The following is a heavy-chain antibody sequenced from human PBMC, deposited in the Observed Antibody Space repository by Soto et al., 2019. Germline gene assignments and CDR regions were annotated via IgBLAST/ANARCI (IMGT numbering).Heavy chain of an antibody. CDR3: ARDTSDYGDYYFDY. CDR1: GGSISSYY. D-gene: IGHD4-17*01. V-gene: IGHV4-59*01. CDR2: IYYSGST. Sequence: QVQLQESGPGLVKPSETLSLTCTVSGGSISSYYWSWIRQPPGKGLEWIGYIYYSGSTNYNPSLKSRVTISVDTTKIQFSLKLSSVTAADTAVYYCARDTSDYGDYYFDYWGQGTLVTVSS. J-gene: IGHJ4*02.